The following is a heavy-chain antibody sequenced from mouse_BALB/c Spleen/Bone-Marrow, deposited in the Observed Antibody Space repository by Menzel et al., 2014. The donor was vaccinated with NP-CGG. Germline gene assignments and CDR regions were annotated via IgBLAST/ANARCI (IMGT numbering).Heavy chain of an antibody. J-gene: IGHJ4*01. Sequence: EVKLMESGGGLVQPGGSLRLSCTTSGFTFTDYYMSWVRQPPGKALEWLAFIRNKAYGYTTEYSASVRGRFTISRDSSQSILYLQMNTLRAEDSATYYCARFPMDYWGQGTSVTVSS. CDR2: IRNKAYGYTT. V-gene: IGHV7-3*02. CDR3: ARFPMDY. CDR1: GFTFTDYY.